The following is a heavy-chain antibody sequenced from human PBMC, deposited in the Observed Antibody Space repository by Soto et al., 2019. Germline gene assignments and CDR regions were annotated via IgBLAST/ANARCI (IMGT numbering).Heavy chain of an antibody. D-gene: IGHD3-9*01. Sequence: GASVKVSCKASGYTFTSYAMHWVRQAPGQGLEWMGWINAGNGNTKYSQKFQGRVTITRDTSASTAYMELSSLRSEDTAVYYCARDRHYDILTGYYMDYWGQGTLVTVSS. CDR1: GYTFTSYA. V-gene: IGHV1-3*01. CDR3: ARDRHYDILTGYYMDY. J-gene: IGHJ4*02. CDR2: INAGNGNT.